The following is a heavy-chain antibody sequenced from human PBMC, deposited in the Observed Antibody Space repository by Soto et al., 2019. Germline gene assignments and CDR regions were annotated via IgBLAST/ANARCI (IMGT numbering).Heavy chain of an antibody. V-gene: IGHV5-51*01. CDR1: GYSFANYW. J-gene: IGHJ6*02. Sequence: PGESLKISCQGSGYSFANYWIAWGRQMPGKGLEWVGVIYPGDSDTRYSPSFRGQVTISADKSISHVYLQWSSLKASDTAMYYCARNRLRQYYYGMDAWGQGTTVTVSS. CDR3: ARNRLRQYYYGMDA. CDR2: IYPGDSDT. D-gene: IGHD3-10*01.